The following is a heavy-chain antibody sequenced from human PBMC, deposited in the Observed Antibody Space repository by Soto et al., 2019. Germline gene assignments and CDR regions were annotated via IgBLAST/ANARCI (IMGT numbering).Heavy chain of an antibody. D-gene: IGHD4-17*01. CDR3: ARENAYGDPNAFDY. Sequence: EVQLVESGGGLVKPGGSLRLSCTASGFTFSSYNMNWVRQAPGKGLEWVSSISSSSNYIYYADSMKGRFTISRDNAKNSLYLQMNSLRAEDTAVYYCARENAYGDPNAFDYCGQGTRVTVSS. J-gene: IGHJ4*02. CDR2: ISSSSNYI. V-gene: IGHV3-21*02. CDR1: GFTFSSYN.